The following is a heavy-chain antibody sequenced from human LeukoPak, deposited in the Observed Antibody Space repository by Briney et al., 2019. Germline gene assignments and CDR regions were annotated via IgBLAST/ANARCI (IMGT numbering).Heavy chain of an antibody. J-gene: IGHJ4*02. CDR3: ARGRSSTSCPPDY. CDR1: GFTFSSYA. CDR2: ISSNGGSK. V-gene: IGHV3-64*01. D-gene: IGHD2-2*01. Sequence: GGSLRLSCAASGFTFSSYAMHWVRQAPGKGLEYVSAISSNGGSKYYANSVKGRFTISRDNSKNTLYLQMGSLRAEDMAVYYCARGRSSTSCPPDYWGQGTLVTVSS.